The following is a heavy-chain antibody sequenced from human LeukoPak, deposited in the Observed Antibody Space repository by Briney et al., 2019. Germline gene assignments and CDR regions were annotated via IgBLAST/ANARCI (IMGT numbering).Heavy chain of an antibody. CDR3: ATYNVDYYDTSDGMDV. J-gene: IGHJ6*02. CDR2: IIPMLSIT. CDR1: GGTFRSYA. D-gene: IGHD3-22*01. Sequence: SVKVSCKASGGTFRSYAINWVRQDPGQGLEWMGRIIPMLSITNYAQKLQGRVTITADKSTNTAYMELSSLRSEDTAVYYCATYNVDYYDTSDGMDVWGQGTTVTVSS. V-gene: IGHV1-69*04.